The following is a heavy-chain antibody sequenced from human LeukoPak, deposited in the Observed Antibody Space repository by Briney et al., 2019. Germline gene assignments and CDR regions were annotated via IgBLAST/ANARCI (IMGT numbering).Heavy chain of an antibody. CDR3: VSGTGY. V-gene: IGHV3-64D*06. Sequence: GGSLRLSCSVSGFTFSTYVMHWVRQAPGKGLEYVSAISSNGDNTYYADSVKGRFTISRDNSKNTLYLQMSSLRADDTAVYYCVSGTGYWGQGALVTVSS. CDR2: ISSNGDNT. J-gene: IGHJ4*02. CDR1: GFTFSTYV. D-gene: IGHD1-26*01.